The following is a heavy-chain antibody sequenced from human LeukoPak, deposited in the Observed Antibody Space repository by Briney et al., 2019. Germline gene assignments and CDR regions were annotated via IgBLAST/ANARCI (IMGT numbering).Heavy chain of an antibody. CDR2: ISAYNGNT. CDR3: ARGKGSSGWYGGLDY. J-gene: IGHJ4*02. D-gene: IGHD6-19*01. Sequence: ASVKVSCKASGYTFTSYGISWVRQATGQGLEWMGWISAYNGNTNYAQKLQGRVTMTTDTSTSTAYMELRSLRSDDTAVYYCARGKGSSGWYGGLDYWGQGTLVTVSS. V-gene: IGHV1-18*01. CDR1: GYTFTSYG.